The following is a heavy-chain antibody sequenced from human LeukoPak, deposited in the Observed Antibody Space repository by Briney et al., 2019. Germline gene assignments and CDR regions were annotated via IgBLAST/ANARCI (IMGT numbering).Heavy chain of an antibody. Sequence: SVTLSLTCTVSGGSISSYYWSWIRQPARKGLEWIGRIYTSGSTKYNPSLKSRVTISVDTSKNQFSLKLSSVTAADTAVYYCARDGNSGYTFDYWGQGTLVTVSS. J-gene: IGHJ4*02. D-gene: IGHD5-12*01. CDR1: GGSISSYY. CDR3: ARDGNSGYTFDY. CDR2: IYTSGST. V-gene: IGHV4-4*07.